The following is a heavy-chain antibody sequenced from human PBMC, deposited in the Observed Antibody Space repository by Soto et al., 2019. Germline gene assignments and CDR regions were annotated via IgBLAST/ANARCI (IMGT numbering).Heavy chain of an antibody. V-gene: IGHV3-48*04. CDR2: ISSSSST. J-gene: IGHJ4*02. CDR1: GFTFSSNS. CDR3: ATVIWSGHLTSPL. Sequence: HPGGSLRLSCAASGFTFSSNSINCVRQAPGKGVEWISYISSSSSTIYADSVKGRFTISRDNAKNSLYLQMNSLRDEDTAVYYCATVIWSGHLTSPLWGQGTLVTVSS. D-gene: IGHD3-3*01.